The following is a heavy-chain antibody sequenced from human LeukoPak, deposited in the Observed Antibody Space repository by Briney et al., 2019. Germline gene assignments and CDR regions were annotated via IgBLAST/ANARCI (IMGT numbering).Heavy chain of an antibody. CDR1: GFTFSNYA. CDR3: AKDYRGSAYFFDV. V-gene: IGHV3-23*01. D-gene: IGHD3-3*01. J-gene: IGHJ3*01. Sequence: GGSLGLSCAGSGFTFSNYAMSWVRQAPGKGLEWVSVISGNGDTTYYADSVKGRFTISRDNSKNTLYLQMNSLRAEDTAIYSCAKDYRGSAYFFDVRVHRTMVAVSS. CDR2: ISGNGDTT.